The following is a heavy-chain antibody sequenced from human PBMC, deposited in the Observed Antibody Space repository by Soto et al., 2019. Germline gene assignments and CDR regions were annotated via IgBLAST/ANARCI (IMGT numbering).Heavy chain of an antibody. CDR2: IFYTGKT. CDR3: ARVLEVAGGFDP. J-gene: IGHJ5*02. V-gene: IGHV4-59*01. D-gene: IGHD2-15*01. Sequence: SETLSLTCSVSAGSTTNYHWSWIRQPPGKGLEWIGYIFYTGKTNYNPSLKSRVTISLDTSKNQFSLRLDSVTAADTAVYYCARVLEVAGGFDPWGQGTLVTVSS. CDR1: AGSTTNYH.